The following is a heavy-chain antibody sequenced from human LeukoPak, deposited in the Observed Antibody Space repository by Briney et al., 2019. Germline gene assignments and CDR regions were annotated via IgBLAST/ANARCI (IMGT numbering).Heavy chain of an antibody. CDR3: VRDRGRASVDY. D-gene: IGHD1-26*01. V-gene: IGHV3-7*01. Sequence: PGGSLRLSCAASGFTFAGYWISWVRQAPGKGLEWVANIKQDASEEYYVDSVKGRFTISRDNAKNSLYLQMNSLRAEDTAVYYCVRDRGRASVDYWGQGTLVPVPS. CDR2: IKQDASEE. CDR1: GFTFAGYW. J-gene: IGHJ4*02.